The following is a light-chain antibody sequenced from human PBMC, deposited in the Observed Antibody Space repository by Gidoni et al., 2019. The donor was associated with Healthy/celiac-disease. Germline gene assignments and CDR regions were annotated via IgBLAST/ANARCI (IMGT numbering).Light chain of an antibody. CDR1: QSISSW. J-gene: IGKJ1*01. Sequence: SASVGDRVTITCRASQSISSWLAWYQQKPGKAPKLLIYDASSLESGVTSRFSGSGSGTEFTLTISSLQPDDFATYYCQQYNSYSPTFGQGTKVEIK. V-gene: IGKV1-5*01. CDR2: DAS. CDR3: QQYNSYSPT.